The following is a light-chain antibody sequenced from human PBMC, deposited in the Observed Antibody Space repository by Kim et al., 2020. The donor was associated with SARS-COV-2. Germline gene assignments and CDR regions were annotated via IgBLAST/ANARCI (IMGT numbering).Light chain of an antibody. CDR1: TSNIVNKY. CDR3: ATWDGSLNNGV. Sequence: GQKVTISCSGSTSNIVNKYVSWYQHVPGTAPRLLIYDIIKRPSRVPDRFSGSKSGTTATLDITGLQPEDEADYYCATWDGSLNNGVFGGGTQLTVL. CDR2: DII. J-gene: IGLJ2*01. V-gene: IGLV1-51*01.